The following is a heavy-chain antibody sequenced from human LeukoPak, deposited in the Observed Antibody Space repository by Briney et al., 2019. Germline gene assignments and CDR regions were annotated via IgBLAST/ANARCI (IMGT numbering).Heavy chain of an antibody. V-gene: IGHV3-21*01. CDR3: AKDFLYFDWFPSDY. Sequence: GGSLRLSCAASGFTFSSYNMNWVRQAPGKGLEWVSSITSGSSYIYYADSVKGRFTISRDNSKNTLYLQMNSLRAEDTAVYYCAKDFLYFDWFPSDYWGQGTLVTVSS. CDR1: GFTFSSYN. J-gene: IGHJ4*02. CDR2: ITSGSSYI. D-gene: IGHD3-9*01.